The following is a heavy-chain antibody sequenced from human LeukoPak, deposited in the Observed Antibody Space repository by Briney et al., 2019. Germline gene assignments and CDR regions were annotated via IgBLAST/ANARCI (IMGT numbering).Heavy chain of an antibody. CDR3: ANARGFRDSSGYPPVDY. V-gene: IGHV3-30*18. D-gene: IGHD3-22*01. J-gene: IGHJ4*02. Sequence: GGSLRLSCAASGFTFSSYGMHWVRQAPGKGLEWVAVISYDGSNKYYADSVKGRFTISRDNSKNTLYLQMNSLRAEDTAVYYCANARGFRDSSGYPPVDYWGQGTLVTVSS. CDR1: GFTFSSYG. CDR2: ISYDGSNK.